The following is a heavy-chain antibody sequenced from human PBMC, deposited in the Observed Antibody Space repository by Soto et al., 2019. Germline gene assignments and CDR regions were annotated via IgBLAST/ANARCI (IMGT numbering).Heavy chain of an antibody. CDR2: IIPIFGTA. CDR1: GGTCSSYA. V-gene: IGHV1-69*06. CDR3: ARDYADKNWFDP. D-gene: IGHD3-9*01. J-gene: IGHJ5*02. Sequence: SVKVSSKASGGTCSSYAISWVRQAPGQGLEWMGGIIPIFGTANYAQKFQGRVTITADKSTSTAYMELSSLRSEDTAVYYCARDYADKNWFDPWGQGTLVTVSS.